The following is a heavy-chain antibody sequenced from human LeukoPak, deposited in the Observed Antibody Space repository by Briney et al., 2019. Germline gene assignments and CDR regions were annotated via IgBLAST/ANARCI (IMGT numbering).Heavy chain of an antibody. CDR1: GGTFSSYA. D-gene: IGHD2-2*01. J-gene: IGHJ6*03. Sequence: GSSVKVSCKASGGTFSSYAISWVRQAPGQGLEWMGGIIPIFGTANYAQKFQGRVTITADESTSTAYMELSSLRSEDTAVYYCARGRPSYCSSTSCQGDYYYHMDVWGKGTTVTVSS. CDR3: ARGRPSYCSSTSCQGDYYYHMDV. CDR2: IIPIFGTA. V-gene: IGHV1-69*01.